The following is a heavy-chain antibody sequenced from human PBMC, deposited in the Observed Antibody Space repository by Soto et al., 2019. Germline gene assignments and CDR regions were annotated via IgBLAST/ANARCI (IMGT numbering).Heavy chain of an antibody. CDR2: INHSGST. CDR3: ARGITIFGVVMDYYYYMDV. CDR1: GGSFSGYY. Sequence: SETLSLTCAVYGGSFSGYYWSWIRQPPGKGLEWIGEINHSGSTNYNPSLKSRVTISVDTSRNQFSLKLSSVTAADTAVYYCARGITIFGVVMDYYYYMDVWGKGTTVTVSS. V-gene: IGHV4-34*01. D-gene: IGHD3-3*01. J-gene: IGHJ6*03.